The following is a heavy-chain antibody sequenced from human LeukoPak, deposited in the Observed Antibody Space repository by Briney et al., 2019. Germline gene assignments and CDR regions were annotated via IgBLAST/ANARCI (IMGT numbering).Heavy chain of an antibody. CDR2: XXXSGST. J-gene: IGHJ4*02. V-gene: IGHV4-59*01. D-gene: IGHD4-17*01. Sequence: PSETLSLTCTVSGGSISGXXXXXXXXPXGKXXEXXXXXXXSGSTNYNPSLKSRVAISLXMSKKQISLKLSSVNATDTAVYFCARDRAAPGAHYGDYVEFDLWGQGTLVTVSS. CDR3: ARDRAAPGAHYGDYVEFDL. CDR1: GGSISGXX.